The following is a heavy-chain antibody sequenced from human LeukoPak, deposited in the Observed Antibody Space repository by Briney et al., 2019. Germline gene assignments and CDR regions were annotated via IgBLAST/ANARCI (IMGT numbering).Heavy chain of an antibody. D-gene: IGHD1-7*01. J-gene: IGHJ4*02. CDR2: IYYSGST. CDR3: ARVPDCNYPYYFDY. Sequence: PSETLSLTCTVSGGSISSYYWSWIRQPPGKGLEWIGYIYYSGSTNHNPSLKSRVTISVDTSKNQFSLKLSSLTAADTAVYYCARVPDCNYPYYFDYWGQGTLVTVSS. V-gene: IGHV4-59*01. CDR1: GGSISSYY.